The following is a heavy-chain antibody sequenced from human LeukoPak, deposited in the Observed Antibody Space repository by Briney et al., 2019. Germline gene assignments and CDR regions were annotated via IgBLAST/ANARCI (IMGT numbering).Heavy chain of an antibody. Sequence: ASVKVSCKASGYTFTSYDINWVRQATGQGLEWMGWMNPNSGNTGYAQKFQGRVTMTRNTSISTAYMELSSLRSEDTAVYYCARGSYYDFWSGYYPYYYYYYMDVWGKGTTVTVSS. CDR3: ARGSYYDFWSGYYPYYYYYYMDV. V-gene: IGHV1-8*01. D-gene: IGHD3-3*01. CDR2: MNPNSGNT. CDR1: GYTFTSYD. J-gene: IGHJ6*03.